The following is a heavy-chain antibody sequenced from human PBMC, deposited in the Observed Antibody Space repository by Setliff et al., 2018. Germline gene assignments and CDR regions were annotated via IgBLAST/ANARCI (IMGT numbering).Heavy chain of an antibody. CDR3: ARGLSTDTDS. CDR1: DYTFLSYG. Sequence: SVKVSCKAADYTFLSYGLSWVRQAPGQGLEWMGGIIPMFDKARYAQKFQGRVTITADESTTTVFMELSNLRSEDTAVYFCARGLSTDTDSWGQGTLVTVSS. CDR2: IIPMFDKA. J-gene: IGHJ4*02. V-gene: IGHV1-69*13. D-gene: IGHD4-4*01.